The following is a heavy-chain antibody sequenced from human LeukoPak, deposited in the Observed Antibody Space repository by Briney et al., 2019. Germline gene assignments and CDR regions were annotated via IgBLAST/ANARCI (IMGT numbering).Heavy chain of an antibody. CDR1: GGSISSYY. Sequence: SETLSLTCTVSGGSISSYYWSWIRQPAGKGLEWIGRIYTSGSTNYNPSLKSRVTMSVDTSKNQFSLKLSSVTAAGTAVYYCAREGGIAVAGIGWFDPWGQGTLVTVSS. J-gene: IGHJ5*02. V-gene: IGHV4-4*07. CDR2: IYTSGST. D-gene: IGHD6-19*01. CDR3: AREGGIAVAGIGWFDP.